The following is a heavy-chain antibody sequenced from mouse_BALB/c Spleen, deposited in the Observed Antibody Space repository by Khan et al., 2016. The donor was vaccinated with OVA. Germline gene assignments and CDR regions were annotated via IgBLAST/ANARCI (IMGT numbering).Heavy chain of an antibody. CDR3: ARGNYCGYYFDY. V-gene: IGHV3-2*02. CDR2: ISYSGVT. D-gene: IGHD1-1*01. J-gene: IGHJ2*01. Sequence: EVELVQSGPGLVKPSQSLSLTCTVTGYSFTSGYAWNWIRQLPGNKLEWMGYISYSGVTSYTPSLKSRTSITRDTSKNQFFMQLTSVTTEDTATYYSARGNYCGYYFDYWGQGTTLTVSS. CDR1: GYSFTSGYA.